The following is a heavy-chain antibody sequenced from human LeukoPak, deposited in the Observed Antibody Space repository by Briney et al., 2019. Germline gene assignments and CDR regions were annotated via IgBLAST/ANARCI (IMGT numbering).Heavy chain of an antibody. V-gene: IGHV1-46*01. J-gene: IGHJ4*02. CDR1: GYTFTSYY. CDR3: ARDRVSSSSLWGFFDY. CDR2: INPSGGST. D-gene: IGHD6-6*01. Sequence: GASVKVSCKASGYTFTSYYMHWVRQAPGQGLEWMGIINPSGGSTSYAQKFQGRVTMTRDMSTSTVYMELSSLRSEDTAVYYCARDRVSSSSLWGFFDYWGQGTLVTVSS.